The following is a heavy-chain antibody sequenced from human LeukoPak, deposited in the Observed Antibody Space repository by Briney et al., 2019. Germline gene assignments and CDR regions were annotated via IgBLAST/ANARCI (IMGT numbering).Heavy chain of an antibody. D-gene: IGHD3-9*01. CDR3: ARNPSYDILTGYSDYYGMDV. J-gene: IGHJ6*02. CDR1: GGSISSSSYY. Sequence: SETPSLTCTVSGGSISSSSYYWGWIRQPPGKGLEWIGSIYYSGSTYYNPSLKSRVTISVDTSKNQFSLKLSSVTAADTAVYYCARNPSYDILTGYSDYYGMDVWGQGTTVTVSS. V-gene: IGHV4-39*07. CDR2: IYYSGST.